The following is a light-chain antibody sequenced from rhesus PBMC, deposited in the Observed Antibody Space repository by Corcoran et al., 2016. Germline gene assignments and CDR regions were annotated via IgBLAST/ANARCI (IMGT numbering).Light chain of an antibody. CDR3: EQTLQTPFT. CDR2: EVS. V-gene: IGKV2-78*01. J-gene: IGKJ3*01. CDR1: QSLLHSNGYTY. Sequence: DIVMTQTPLSLSVTPGEPASISCRSSQSLLHSNGYTYLHWYLQKPGQSPQLLVYEVSNRASGDPDRFSGSWSGTDFTLKICRVEAEDVGVYYCEQTLQTPFTFGPGTKLDIK.